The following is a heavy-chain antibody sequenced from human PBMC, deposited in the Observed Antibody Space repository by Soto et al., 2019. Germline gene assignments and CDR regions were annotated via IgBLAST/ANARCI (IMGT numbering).Heavy chain of an antibody. CDR1: GFTFSYYY. Sequence: GGSLRLSCAASGFTFSYYYMSWIRQAPGKGLEWVSYISSSGSTIYYADSVKGRFTISRDNAKNSLYLQMNSLRAEDTAVYYCARDPPLMDYFDYWGQGTLVTVSS. J-gene: IGHJ4*02. D-gene: IGHD2-8*01. CDR3: ARDPPLMDYFDY. CDR2: ISSSGSTI. V-gene: IGHV3-11*01.